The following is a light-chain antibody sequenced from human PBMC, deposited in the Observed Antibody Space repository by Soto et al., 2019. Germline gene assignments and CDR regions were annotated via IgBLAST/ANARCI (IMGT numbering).Light chain of an antibody. J-gene: IGKJ1*01. CDR1: QSVASRN. V-gene: IGKV3-20*01. CDR2: GAS. Sequence: EIVLTQSPGTLSLSPGERATLSCRASQSVASRNLAWYQQKSGQAPRLLIYGASSRAIHTPDRFSGSGSGTDFTLTISGLEPEDFAVYYCKNCGNSIWKFGQGTKVDIK. CDR3: KNCGNSIWK.